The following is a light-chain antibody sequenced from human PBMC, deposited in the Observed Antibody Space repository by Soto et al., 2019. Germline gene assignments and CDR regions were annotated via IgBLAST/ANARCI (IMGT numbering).Light chain of an antibody. J-gene: IGLJ1*01. CDR1: YNL. Sequence: QSALTQPASVSGSPGQSITISCSGAYNLVSWYQQHPGKAPKLMIYEVSKRPSGVPDRFSGSKSGNTASLTVSGLQAEDEADYYCSSYGGRYNYVFGTGTKLTVL. V-gene: IGLV2-8*01. CDR3: SSYGGRYNYV. CDR2: EVS.